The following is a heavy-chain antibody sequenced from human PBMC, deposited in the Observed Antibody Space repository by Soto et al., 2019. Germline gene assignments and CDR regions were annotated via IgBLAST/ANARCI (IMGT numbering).Heavy chain of an antibody. CDR3: ARSRGRTMFDP. CDR2: ISSSSSYI. CDR1: GFTLSNYS. V-gene: IGHV3-21*01. Sequence: GGSLRLSCAASGFTLSNYSMNWLRQAPGKGLEWVSSISSSSSYISYADSVRGRFTISRDNAKNSLYLHMNSLGAEDTAVYYCARSRGRTMFDPWGQGTLVTVSS. J-gene: IGHJ5*02. D-gene: IGHD3-10*01.